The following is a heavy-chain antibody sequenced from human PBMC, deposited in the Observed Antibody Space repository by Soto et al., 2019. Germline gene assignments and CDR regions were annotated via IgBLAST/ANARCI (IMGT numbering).Heavy chain of an antibody. D-gene: IGHD6-6*01. CDR2: INSDGSST. V-gene: IGHV3-74*01. J-gene: IGHJ5*02. CDR3: ARGGSSLNFDP. Sequence: GGSLRLSCAASGFTFRSYWLQWVRQAPGKGLVWVSWINSDGSSTSYADSVKGRFTISRDNAKNTLYLQMHSLRAEDTAVYYYARGGSSLNFDPCGQGTLVTVSS. CDR1: GFTFRSYW.